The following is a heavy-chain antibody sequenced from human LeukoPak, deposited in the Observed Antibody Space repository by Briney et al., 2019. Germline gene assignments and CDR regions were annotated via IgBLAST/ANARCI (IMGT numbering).Heavy chain of an antibody. CDR2: ISSSSSYI. Sequence: GGSLRLSCAASGFTFSSYYINWVRQAPGKGLEWVSSISSSSSYIYYADSVKGRFTISRDTAKNSLYLQMNSLRAEDTAVYYCARAYCSGGSCYPSDYWGQGTLVTVSS. J-gene: IGHJ4*02. D-gene: IGHD2-15*01. CDR3: ARAYCSGGSCYPSDY. V-gene: IGHV3-21*01. CDR1: GFTFSSYY.